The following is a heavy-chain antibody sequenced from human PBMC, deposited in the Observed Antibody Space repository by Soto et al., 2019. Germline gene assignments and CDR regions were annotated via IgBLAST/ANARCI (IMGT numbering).Heavy chain of an antibody. D-gene: IGHD1-26*01. CDR3: ARDLPPNSGSYQGAFDI. CDR1: GDSVSSNSAA. V-gene: IGHV6-1*01. Sequence: SQTLSLTCVISGDSVSSNSAAWNWIRQSPSRGLEWLGRTYYRSKWYNDYAVSVKSRITINPDTSKNQFSLQLNSVTPEDTAVYYCARDLPPNSGSYQGAFDIWGQGTMVTVSS. J-gene: IGHJ3*02. CDR2: TYYRSKWYN.